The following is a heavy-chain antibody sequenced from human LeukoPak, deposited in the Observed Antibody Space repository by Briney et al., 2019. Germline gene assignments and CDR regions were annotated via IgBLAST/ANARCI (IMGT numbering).Heavy chain of an antibody. J-gene: IGHJ4*02. CDR2: IYYSGST. Sequence: SETLSLTCTVSGVSISSYYWSWIRQPPGKGLEWIGYIYYSGSTNYNPSLKSRVTISVDTSKNQFSLKLSSVTAADTAVYYCARLVWFGGDYFDYWGQGTLVTVSS. D-gene: IGHD3-10*01. V-gene: IGHV4-59*08. CDR3: ARLVWFGGDYFDY. CDR1: GVSISSYY.